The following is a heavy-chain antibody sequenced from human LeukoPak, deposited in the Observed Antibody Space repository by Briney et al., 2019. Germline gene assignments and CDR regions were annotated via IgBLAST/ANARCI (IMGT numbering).Heavy chain of an antibody. CDR1: GFTFSSYA. Sequence: GASLRLSCAASGFTFSSYAISWVRQAPGKGLEWVANIKQDGSEQYYVDSVKGRFTISRDNAKNSLYLQMNSLRAEDTAVYYCAREASYDFWSGYYTADYWGQGTLVTVSS. J-gene: IGHJ4*02. V-gene: IGHV3-7*01. D-gene: IGHD3-3*01. CDR2: IKQDGSEQ. CDR3: AREASYDFWSGYYTADY.